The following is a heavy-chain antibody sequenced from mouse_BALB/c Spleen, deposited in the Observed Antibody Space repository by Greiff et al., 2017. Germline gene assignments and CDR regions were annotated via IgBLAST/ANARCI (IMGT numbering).Heavy chain of an antibody. J-gene: IGHJ4*01. CDR1: GYTFTNYW. D-gene: IGHD2-1*01. V-gene: IGHV1-63*02. CDR3: ARRMGGNYEDAMDY. Sequence: QVQLKESGAELVRPGTSVKISCKASGYTFTNYWLGWVKQRPGHGLEWIGDIYPGGGYTNYNEKFKGKATLTADTSSSTAYMQLSSLTSEDSAVYFCARRMGGNYEDAMDYWGQGTSVTVSS. CDR2: IYPGGGYT.